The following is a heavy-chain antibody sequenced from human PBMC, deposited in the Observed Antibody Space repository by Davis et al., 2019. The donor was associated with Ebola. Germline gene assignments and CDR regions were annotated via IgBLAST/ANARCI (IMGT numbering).Heavy chain of an antibody. J-gene: IGHJ5*02. CDR3: ARGHRGITMVQGVINWFDP. D-gene: IGHD3-10*01. CDR2: MNPNSGNT. Sequence: AASVKVSCKASGYTFTSYDINWVRXATGQVXXLLGWMNPNSGNTGYAQKFQGRVTMTRNTSISTAYMELSRLRSEDTAVYYCARGHRGITMVQGVINWFDPWGQGTLVTVSS. V-gene: IGHV1-8*01. CDR1: GYTFTSYD.